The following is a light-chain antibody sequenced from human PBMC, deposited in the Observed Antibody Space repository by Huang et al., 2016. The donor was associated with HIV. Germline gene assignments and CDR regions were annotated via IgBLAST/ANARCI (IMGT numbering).Light chain of an antibody. V-gene: IGKV3-15*01. J-gene: IGKJ4*01. CDR1: QSVNST. Sequence: EIVMTQSPATLSVSPGERATLSCRASQSVNSTLAWYQQKPGQAPRLLIYGASTRATGIPARFSGSGSGTEFTLTISSLRSEDFAVYYCQQSKYWPLFGGGTKVEIK. CDR2: GAS. CDR3: QQSKYWPL.